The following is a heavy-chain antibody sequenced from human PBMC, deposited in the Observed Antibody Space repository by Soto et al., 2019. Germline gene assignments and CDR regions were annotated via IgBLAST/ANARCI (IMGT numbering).Heavy chain of an antibody. Sequence: SETLSPTCTVSGGSISSSSYYWGWIRQPPGKGLEWIGSIYYSGSTYYNPSLKSRVTISVDTSKNQFSLKLSSVTAADTAVYYCARPYCSGGSCYLDYWGQGTLVTVSS. CDR2: IYYSGST. D-gene: IGHD2-15*01. CDR1: GGSISSSSYY. V-gene: IGHV4-39*01. CDR3: ARPYCSGGSCYLDY. J-gene: IGHJ4*02.